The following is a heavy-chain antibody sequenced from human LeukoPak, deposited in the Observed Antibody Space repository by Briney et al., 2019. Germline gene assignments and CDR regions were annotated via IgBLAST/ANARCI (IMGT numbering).Heavy chain of an antibody. CDR2: IKSKTDGGTT. CDR3: TTDYYGSGSYYVFDY. CDR1: GFTLSNAW. Sequence: GGSLRLSCAASGFTLSNAWMSSVRQAPGKGLEWVGRIKSKTDGGTTDYAAPVKGRFTISRDDSKNTLYLQMNSLKTEDTAVYYCTTDYYGSGSYYVFDYWGQGTLVTVSS. D-gene: IGHD3-10*01. V-gene: IGHV3-15*01. J-gene: IGHJ4*02.